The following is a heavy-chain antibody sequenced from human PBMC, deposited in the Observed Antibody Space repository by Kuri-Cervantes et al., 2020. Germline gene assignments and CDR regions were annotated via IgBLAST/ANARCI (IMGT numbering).Heavy chain of an antibody. J-gene: IGHJ6*02. V-gene: IGHV3-21*04. CDR2: ISSSSSYI. D-gene: IGHD5-18*01. CDR3: AKDTAMEDYYGMDV. CDR1: GFTFSSYS. Sequence: GESLKISCAASGFTFSSYSMNWVRQAPGKGLEWVSSISSSSSYIYYADSVKGRFTISRDNAKNSLYLQMNSLRAEDTALYYCAKDTAMEDYYGMDVWGQGTTVTVSS.